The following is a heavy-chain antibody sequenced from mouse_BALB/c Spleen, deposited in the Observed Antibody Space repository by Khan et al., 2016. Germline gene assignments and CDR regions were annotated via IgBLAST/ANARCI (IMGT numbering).Heavy chain of an antibody. D-gene: IGHD4-1*01. CDR2: ISYDGSD. CDR3: ARDGITGTFVY. V-gene: IGHV3-6*02. J-gene: IGHJ3*01. CDR1: GYSITSGYY. Sequence: EVQLQESGPGLVKPSQSLSLTCSVTGYSITSGYYWNWIRQFPGNKLEWMGCISYDGSDNYNPSLKNRISITRDTSKNQFFLKLNSMTTEDTATYYCARDGITGTFVYWGLGTLVTVSA.